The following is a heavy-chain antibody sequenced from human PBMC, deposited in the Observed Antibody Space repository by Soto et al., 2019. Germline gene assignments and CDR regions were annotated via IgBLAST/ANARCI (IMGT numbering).Heavy chain of an antibody. V-gene: IGHV3-23*01. CDR1: GFTFNNYA. CDR3: AKGRGGSGSRTPRVDF. D-gene: IGHD3-10*01. CDR2: ISGGGDTT. Sequence: EVQLLESGGGLVQPGGSLRLSCAASGFTFNNYAMTWVRQAPGKGLEWVSAISGGGDTTSYADSVKGRFTVSRDGSKNPLYLQMSSLRAEDTALYYCAKGRGGSGSRTPRVDFWGQGTLVTVSS. J-gene: IGHJ4*02.